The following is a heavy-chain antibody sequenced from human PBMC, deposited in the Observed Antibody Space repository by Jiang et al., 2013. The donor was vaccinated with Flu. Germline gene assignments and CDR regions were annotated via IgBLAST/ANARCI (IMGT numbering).Heavy chain of an antibody. CDR2: IYPADSDT. V-gene: IGHV5-51*01. Sequence: GAEVKKPGESLKISCKGSGYDFPNYWVGWVRQMPGKGLEWMGLIYPADSDTRDSPSFQGQVTISADKSISTAYLQWSSLKASDTAIYYCARRYYYGSGNDYWGQGTLVTVSS. J-gene: IGHJ4*02. CDR3: ARRYYYGSGNDY. CDR1: GYDFPNYW. D-gene: IGHD3-10*01.